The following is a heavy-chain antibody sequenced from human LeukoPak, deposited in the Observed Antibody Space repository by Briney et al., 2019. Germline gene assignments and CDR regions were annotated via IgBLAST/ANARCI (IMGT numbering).Heavy chain of an antibody. D-gene: IGHD5-18*01. CDR2: IYYNGNT. CDR3: ARADVDAAVVTYFDY. V-gene: IGHV4-39*07. J-gene: IGHJ4*02. Sequence: SETLSLTCTVSGGSISSRSYYWGWIRQPPGKGLEWIGSIYYNGNTYYNPSLKSRVTISVDMSKNQFSLRLSSVTAADTAVYYCARADVDAAVVTYFDYWGQGTLVTVSS. CDR1: GGSISSRSYY.